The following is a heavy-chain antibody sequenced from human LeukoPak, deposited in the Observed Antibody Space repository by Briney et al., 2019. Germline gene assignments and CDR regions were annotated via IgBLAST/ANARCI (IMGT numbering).Heavy chain of an antibody. V-gene: IGHV3-30*02. CDR1: GFTFSSYS. CDR2: IRYDGSNT. J-gene: IGHJ4*02. D-gene: IGHD1-26*01. CDR3: AKESQLSYSGTFYIDY. Sequence: GGSLRLSCAASGFTFSSYSMNWVRQAPGKGLEWVAFIRYDGSNTYYADSVKGRFTISRDSSKNTLYLQMTSLRVEDTAVYFCAKESQLSYSGTFYIDYWGQGALVTVSS.